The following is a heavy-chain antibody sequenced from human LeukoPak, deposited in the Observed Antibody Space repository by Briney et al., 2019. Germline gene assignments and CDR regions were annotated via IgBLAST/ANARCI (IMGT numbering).Heavy chain of an antibody. Sequence: PGGSLRLSCVVSGFIFSDHYMDWVRQAPGKGLEWVAVISYDGSNKYYADSVKGRFTISRDNSKNTLYLQMNSLRAEDTAVYYCAKGGHSSGWAFDYWGQGTLVTVSS. CDR3: AKGGHSSGWAFDY. J-gene: IGHJ4*02. D-gene: IGHD6-19*01. V-gene: IGHV3-30*18. CDR1: GFIFSDHY. CDR2: ISYDGSNK.